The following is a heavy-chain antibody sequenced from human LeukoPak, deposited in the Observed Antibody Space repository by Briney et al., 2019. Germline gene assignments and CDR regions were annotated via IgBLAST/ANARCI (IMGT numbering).Heavy chain of an antibody. J-gene: IGHJ6*02. CDR1: GFTFSSYG. Sequence: PGGSLRLSCAASGFTFSSYGVHWVRQAPGKGLEWVAVIWYDGSNKYYADSVKGRFTISRDNSKNTLYLQMNSLRAEDTAVYYCAPLPADYCYYGMDVWGQGTTVTVSS. V-gene: IGHV3-30*02. CDR2: IWYDGSNK. CDR3: APLPADYCYYGMDV.